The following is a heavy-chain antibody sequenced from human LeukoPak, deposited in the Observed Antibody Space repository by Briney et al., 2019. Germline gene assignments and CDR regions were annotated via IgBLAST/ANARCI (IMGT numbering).Heavy chain of an antibody. D-gene: IGHD3-10*01. V-gene: IGHV3-23*01. CDR1: GFTFSSYA. CDR3: ARTYGSGSYGAEYFQH. J-gene: IGHJ1*01. Sequence: GESLKISCAASGFTFSSYAMSWVRQAPGKGLEWVSAISGSGGSTYYADSVKGRFTISRDNSKNTLYLQMNSLRAEDTAVYYCARTYGSGSYGAEYFQHWGQGTLVTVSS. CDR2: ISGSGGST.